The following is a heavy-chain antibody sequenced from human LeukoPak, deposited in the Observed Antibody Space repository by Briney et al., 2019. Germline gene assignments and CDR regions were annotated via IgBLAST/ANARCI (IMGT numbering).Heavy chain of an antibody. CDR3: ARTDYYDSSGYYYVGSPY. J-gene: IGHJ4*02. CDR1: GYTFTSYD. D-gene: IGHD3-22*01. CDR2: MNPNSGST. Sequence: ASVKVSCKASGYTFTSYDINWVRQATGQGLEWMGWMNPNSGSTGYAQKFQGRVTMTRNTSISTAYMELSSLRSEDTAVYYCARTDYYDSSGYYYVGSPYWGQGTLVTVSS. V-gene: IGHV1-8*01.